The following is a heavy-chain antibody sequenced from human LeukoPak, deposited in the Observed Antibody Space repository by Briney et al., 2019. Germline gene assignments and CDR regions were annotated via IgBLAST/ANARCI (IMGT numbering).Heavy chain of an antibody. D-gene: IGHD3-22*01. Sequence: GGSLRLSCAASGFTFSSYSMNWVRQAPGKGLEWVAVIWYDGSNKYYADSVKGRFTISRDNSKNTLYLQMNSLRAEDTAVYYCARDMDYYDSSGYADYWGQGTLVTASS. J-gene: IGHJ4*02. V-gene: IGHV3-33*08. CDR1: GFTFSSYS. CDR2: IWYDGSNK. CDR3: ARDMDYYDSSGYADY.